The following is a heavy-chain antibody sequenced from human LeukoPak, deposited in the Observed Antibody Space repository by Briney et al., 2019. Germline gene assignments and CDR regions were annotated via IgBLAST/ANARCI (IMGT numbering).Heavy chain of an antibody. Sequence: GGSLRLSCAASGFTFSNYAMSRVRQAPGKGLEWVSAISGSGGTTYYADSVKGRFTISRDNSKNTLYLQMNSLRAEDTAVYYCAKDSSIAARKPDYWGQGSLVTVSS. D-gene: IGHD6-6*01. J-gene: IGHJ4*02. V-gene: IGHV3-23*01. CDR1: GFTFSNYA. CDR3: AKDSSIAARKPDY. CDR2: ISGSGGTT.